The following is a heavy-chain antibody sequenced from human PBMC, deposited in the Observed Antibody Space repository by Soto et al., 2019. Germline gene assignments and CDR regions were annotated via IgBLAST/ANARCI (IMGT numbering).Heavy chain of an antibody. Sequence: SETLSLTCTVSGGSVSSASYYWSWIRQPPGKGLEWIGYIYYSGSTNYNPSLKSRVTISVDTSKNQFSLKLSSVTAADTAVYYCARGAVVATIGYYYGMDVWGQGTTVTVSS. V-gene: IGHV4-61*01. CDR1: GGSVSSASYY. CDR2: IYYSGST. D-gene: IGHD5-12*01. J-gene: IGHJ6*02. CDR3: ARGAVVATIGYYYGMDV.